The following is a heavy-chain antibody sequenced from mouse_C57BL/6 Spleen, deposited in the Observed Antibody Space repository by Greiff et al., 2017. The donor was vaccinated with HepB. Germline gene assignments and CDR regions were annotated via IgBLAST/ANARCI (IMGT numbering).Heavy chain of an antibody. CDR3: ARNGDYSNYGNAMDY. V-gene: IGHV1-55*01. CDR1: GYTFTSYW. J-gene: IGHJ4*01. D-gene: IGHD2-5*01. Sequence: VQLQQSGAELVKPGASVKMSCKASGYTFTSYWITWVKQRPGQGLEWIGDIYPGSGSTNYNEKFKSKATLTVDTSSSTAYMQLSSLTSEDSAVYYGARNGDYSNYGNAMDYWGQGTSVTVSS. CDR2: IYPGSGST.